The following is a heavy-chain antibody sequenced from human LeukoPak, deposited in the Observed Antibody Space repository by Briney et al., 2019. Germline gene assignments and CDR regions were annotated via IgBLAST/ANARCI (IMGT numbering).Heavy chain of an antibody. J-gene: IGHJ4*02. CDR3: AGAQSRGSWGHGRYYFDY. V-gene: IGHV4-39*07. Sequence: SETLSLTCTVSGGSISSNAYYWAWIRQPPGKGLEWIGEIYHSGSTNYNPSLKSRVTISVDKSKNQFSLKPSSVTAADTAVYYCAGAQSRGSWGHGRYYFDYWGQGTLVTVSS. D-gene: IGHD3-16*01. CDR1: GGSISSNAYY. CDR2: IYHSGST.